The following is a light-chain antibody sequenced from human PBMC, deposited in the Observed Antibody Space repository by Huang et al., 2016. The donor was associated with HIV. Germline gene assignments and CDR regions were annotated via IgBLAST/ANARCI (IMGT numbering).Light chain of an antibody. V-gene: IGKV3-15*01. Sequence: EIVMTQSPVTLSVSPGERATLSCRASQSVSSNLAWYQQKPGQAPRLLIYGASTRATGIPARFSGSGSGTEFTLTTNSLQSEDFAVYFCQQYNNWPPITFGQGTRLEIK. CDR1: QSVSSN. J-gene: IGKJ5*01. CDR3: QQYNNWPPIT. CDR2: GAS.